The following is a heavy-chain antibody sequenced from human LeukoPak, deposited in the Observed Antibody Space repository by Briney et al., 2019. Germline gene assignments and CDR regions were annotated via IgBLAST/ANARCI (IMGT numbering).Heavy chain of an antibody. J-gene: IGHJ4*02. CDR1: GGSISSGHW. CDR2: VHQSGT. D-gene: IGHD4-17*01. V-gene: IGHV4-4*02. Sequence: PSETLSLTCTVSGGSISSGHWWSWVRQPPGKGLEWIGEVHQSGTTYNPSLKSRVTMSLDTSENQFSLMLTSVTAADTAVYYCARNGHYSSDYWGQGTLVTVSS. CDR3: ARNGHYSSDY.